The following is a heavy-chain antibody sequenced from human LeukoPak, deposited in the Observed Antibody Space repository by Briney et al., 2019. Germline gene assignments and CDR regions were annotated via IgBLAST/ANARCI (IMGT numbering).Heavy chain of an antibody. CDR2: ISGYNGNT. CDR3: ARTYYYDSSGYYGLDY. D-gene: IGHD3-22*01. V-gene: IGHV1-18*01. Sequence: ASVKVSCQASGYTFLSYGITWVRQAPGQGPEWMGWISGYNGNTKYAQKFQGRVTMSTDTSTSTAYMELRSLRSDDTAVYYCARTYYYDSSGYYGLDYWGQGTLVTVSS. CDR1: GYTFLSYG. J-gene: IGHJ4*02.